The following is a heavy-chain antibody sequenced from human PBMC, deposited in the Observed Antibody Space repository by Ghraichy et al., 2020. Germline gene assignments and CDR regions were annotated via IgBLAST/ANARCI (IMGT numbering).Heavy chain of an antibody. D-gene: IGHD3-10*02. CDR3: ARAAYCDVSVEEGLDI. J-gene: IGHJ6*02. Sequence: GGSLRLSCAASGFTFSSYSMHWVRQAPGKGLEWVSYISSSSSSTYYADSVKGRFTISRDNAKNSLYLQMNSLRAEDTAVYYCARAAYCDVSVEEGLDIWGQGTMVTVSS. CDR1: GFTFSSYS. V-gene: IGHV3-48*01. CDR2: ISSSSSST.